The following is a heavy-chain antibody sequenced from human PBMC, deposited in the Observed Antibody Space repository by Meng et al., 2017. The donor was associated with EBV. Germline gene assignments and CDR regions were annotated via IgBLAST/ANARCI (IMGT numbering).Heavy chain of an antibody. CDR3: ASESGRGYTPDY. Sequence: QVQLVQPAADVKKSGSSVKVYCKTSGGPLRYYAISWVRQAPGQGLEWLGGFLPRLGAPNYAQKFHGRVKITADESTSTHYMDLSSLRSEDTAIYYCASESGRGYTPDYWGQGTLVTVSS. D-gene: IGHD3-10*01. CDR2: FLPRLGAP. J-gene: IGHJ4*02. CDR1: GGPLRYYA. V-gene: IGHV1-69*01.